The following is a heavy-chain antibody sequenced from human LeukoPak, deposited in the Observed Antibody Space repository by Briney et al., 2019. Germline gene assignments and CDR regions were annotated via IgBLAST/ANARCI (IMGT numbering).Heavy chain of an antibody. CDR1: EFIFSNYG. V-gene: IGHV3-30*02. CDR2: IRYDESNE. Sequence: GGSLRLSCAASEFIFSNYGMHWVRQAPGKGLEWVAFIRYDESNEYYADSVKGRFTISRDNSKNTLYLQMNSLRADDTAVYYCVKDSSWMGEYYFDYWGQGTLVTVSS. CDR3: VKDSSWMGEYYFDY. D-gene: IGHD3-16*01. J-gene: IGHJ4*02.